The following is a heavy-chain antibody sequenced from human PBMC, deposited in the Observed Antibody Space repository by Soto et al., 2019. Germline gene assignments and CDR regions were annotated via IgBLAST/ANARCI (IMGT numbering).Heavy chain of an antibody. CDR2: IDPSDSYT. CDR3: ARHRDMTLYYFDY. J-gene: IGHJ4*02. Sequence: LGESLKISCKGSGYSFTSYWISWVRQMPGKGLEWMGRIDPSDSYTNYSPSFQGHVTISADKSISTAYLQWSSLKASDTAMYYCARHRDMTLYYFDYWGQGTLGTAPQ. V-gene: IGHV5-10-1*01. CDR1: GYSFTSYW. D-gene: IGHD2-15*01.